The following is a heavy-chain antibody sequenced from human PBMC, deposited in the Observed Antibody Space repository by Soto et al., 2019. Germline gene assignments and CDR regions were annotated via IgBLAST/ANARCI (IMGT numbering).Heavy chain of an antibody. CDR2: MNPDSGST. D-gene: IGHD3-22*01. CDR1: GYTFTSYD. J-gene: IGHJ4*02. V-gene: IGHV1-8*01. Sequence: ASVKVSCKASGYTFTSYDINWVRQATGQGLEWMGWMNPDSGSTGYVQKFQGRVTMTRDTSVSTAYLELRADDTAVYYCARDQLRPGILYSLGVLLPEYGLWGQGTLVTVSS. CDR3: ARDQLRPGILYSLGVLLPEYGL.